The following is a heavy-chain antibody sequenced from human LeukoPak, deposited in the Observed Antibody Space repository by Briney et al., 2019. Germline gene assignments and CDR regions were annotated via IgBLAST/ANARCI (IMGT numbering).Heavy chain of an antibody. Sequence: PGGSLRLSCAASGFTFSNAWMSWVRQAPGKGLEWVGRIKSKTDGGTTDYAAPVKGRFTISRDDSKNTLYLQMNSLKTEDTAVYYCTSVYDYVWGSYRLDAFDIWGQGTMVTVSS. D-gene: IGHD3-16*02. CDR3: TSVYDYVWGSYRLDAFDI. CDR1: GFTFSNAW. V-gene: IGHV3-15*01. J-gene: IGHJ3*02. CDR2: IKSKTDGGTT.